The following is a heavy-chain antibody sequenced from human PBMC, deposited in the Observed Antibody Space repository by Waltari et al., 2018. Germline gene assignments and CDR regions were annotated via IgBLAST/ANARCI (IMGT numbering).Heavy chain of an antibody. Sequence: QVQLQESGPGLVKPSETLSLTCAVSGYSISSGYYWGWIRQPPGKGLAWIGSSYHSGRTYYNPSLKSRVTISVDTSKNQFSLKLSSVTAADTAVYYCSSSGYRGDYWGQGTLVTVSS. CDR2: SYHSGRT. J-gene: IGHJ4*02. CDR3: SSSGYRGDY. V-gene: IGHV4-38-2*01. D-gene: IGHD3-22*01. CDR1: GYSISSGYY.